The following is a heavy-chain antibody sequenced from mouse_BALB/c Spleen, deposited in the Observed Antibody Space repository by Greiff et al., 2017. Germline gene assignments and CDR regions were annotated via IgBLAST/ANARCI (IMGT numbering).Heavy chain of an antibody. CDR2: INPGSGGT. V-gene: IGHV1-54*01. CDR1: GSASPIYL. Sequence: HLHQLGAELLGPGTSGRFSCRALGSASPIYLIGWVKRRHGQGFDGIGVINPGSGGTNYNEKFKGKATLTADKSSSTAYMQLSSLTSDDSAVYFCARGGTMITTFAMDYWGQGTSVTASS. J-gene: IGHJ4*01. D-gene: IGHD2-4*01. CDR3: ARGGTMITTFAMDY.